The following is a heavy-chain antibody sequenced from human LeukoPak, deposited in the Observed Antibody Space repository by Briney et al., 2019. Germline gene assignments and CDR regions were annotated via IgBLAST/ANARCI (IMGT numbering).Heavy chain of an antibody. V-gene: IGHV1-69*13. CDR1: GGTFSSYA. CDR3: ARNDPYGSGSYDYYYYGMDV. Sequence: ASVKVSCKASGGTFSSYAISWVRQAPGQGLEWMGGIIPIFGTANYAQKFQGRVTITADESTSTAYMELSSLRSEDTAVYYCARNDPYGSGSYDYYYYGMDVWGIGTTVTVSS. J-gene: IGHJ6*04. D-gene: IGHD3-10*01. CDR2: IIPIFGTA.